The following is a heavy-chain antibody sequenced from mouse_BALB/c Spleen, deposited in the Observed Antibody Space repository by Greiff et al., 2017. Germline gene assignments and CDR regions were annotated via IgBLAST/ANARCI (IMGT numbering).Heavy chain of an antibody. CDR2: LSSGGST. D-gene: IGHD1-3*01. Sequence: EVKLVESGGGLVKPGGSLKLSCAASGFTFSSYAMSWVRQTPEKRLEWVASLSSGGSTYYPDSVKGRFTISRDNARNILYLQMSSLRSEDTAMYYCARVSSYFDYWGQGTTLTVSS. V-gene: IGHV5-6-5*01. CDR1: GFTFSSYA. J-gene: IGHJ2*01. CDR3: ARVSSYFDY.